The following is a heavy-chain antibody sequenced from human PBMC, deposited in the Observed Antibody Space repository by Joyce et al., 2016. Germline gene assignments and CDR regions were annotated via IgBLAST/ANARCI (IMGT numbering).Heavy chain of an antibody. J-gene: IGHJ4*02. CDR1: GTSVSSCY. CDR2: ISNSGDA. CDR3: ARDQDGLGY. V-gene: IGHV4-4*07. D-gene: IGHD3-16*01. Sequence: QVQLQESGPGLVKPSETLSLSCTVSGTSVSSCYWSWIRQPAGEGLEWIGRISNSGDAIYNPSLKSRVIMSVDTSKNQFSLRLSSVTAADTAVYYCARDQDGLGYWGQGILVTVSS.